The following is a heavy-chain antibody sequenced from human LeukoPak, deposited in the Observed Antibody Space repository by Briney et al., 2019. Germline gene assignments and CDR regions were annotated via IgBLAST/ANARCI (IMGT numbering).Heavy chain of an antibody. V-gene: IGHV1-18*01. CDR2: ISAYDGDT. CDR3: ARAYGGNSQYFQH. CDR1: GYRYISFG. Sequence: ASVKVSCKASGYRYISFGISWVRQAPGQGLEWMGWISAYDGDTKYAQNLQDRVTMTTDTSTTTAHMEVTSLRSDDTAVYYCARAYGGNSQYFQHCGEGTLVTVSS. D-gene: IGHD4-23*01. J-gene: IGHJ1*01.